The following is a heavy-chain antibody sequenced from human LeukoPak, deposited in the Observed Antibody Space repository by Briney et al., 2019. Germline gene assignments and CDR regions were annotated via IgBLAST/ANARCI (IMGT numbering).Heavy chain of an antibody. CDR2: ISYSGGT. CDR1: GGSISSYY. Sequence: PSETLSLTCSVPGGSISSYYWSWIRQPPGKGLEWMGYISYSGGTNYNPSLKSRVTISIDTSKNQFSLKLNSVTAADTAVYYCAKSYDRSGYYVYFDFWGRGTLVTVSS. CDR3: AKSYDRSGYYVYFDF. J-gene: IGHJ2*01. D-gene: IGHD3-22*01. V-gene: IGHV4-59*01.